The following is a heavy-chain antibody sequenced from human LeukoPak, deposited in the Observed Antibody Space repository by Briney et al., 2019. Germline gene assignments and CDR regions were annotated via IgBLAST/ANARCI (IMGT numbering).Heavy chain of an antibody. CDR1: GFTFSSYA. V-gene: IGHV3-23*01. CDR3: ARSSGYYYGMDV. CDR2: ISDSGGST. J-gene: IGHJ6*02. Sequence: GSLRLSCAASGFTFSSYAMSWVRQAPGKGPEWVSTISDSGGSTYYADSVKGRYTISRDNSKNTLYLQMNSLRAEDTAVYYCARSSGYYYGMDVWGQGTTVTVSS. D-gene: IGHD1-1*01.